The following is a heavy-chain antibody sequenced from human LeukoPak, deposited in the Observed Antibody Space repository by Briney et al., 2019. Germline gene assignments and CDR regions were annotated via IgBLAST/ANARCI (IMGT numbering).Heavy chain of an antibody. J-gene: IGHJ4*02. D-gene: IGHD6-13*01. Sequence: GGSLRLSCTASGLAFSSYGMHWARQAPGKGLEWVAFMQYDGSQIYYVDSVKGRFTISRDNSKNALYLQMNSLRPEDTAIYYCAGKAAAFYFDYWGQGTLVIVSS. CDR3: AGKAAAFYFDY. CDR2: MQYDGSQI. V-gene: IGHV3-30*02. CDR1: GLAFSSYG.